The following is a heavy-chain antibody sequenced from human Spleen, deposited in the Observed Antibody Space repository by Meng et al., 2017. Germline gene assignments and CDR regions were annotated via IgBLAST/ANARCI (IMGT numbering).Heavy chain of an antibody. J-gene: IGHJ4*02. D-gene: IGHD2-15*01. CDR3: ARDPDRGGSNTFDY. CDR2: ISSESGYM. CDR1: GFTFSSSS. Sequence: EGQLVESGGGLVKPGGSLRLSCAGSGFTFSSSSMNWVRQAPGKGLEWVSSISSESGYMYYADSVKGRFTISRDNAKNSLYLQMNSLRVEDTALYYCARDPDRGGSNTFDYWGQGTLVTVSS. V-gene: IGHV3-21*01.